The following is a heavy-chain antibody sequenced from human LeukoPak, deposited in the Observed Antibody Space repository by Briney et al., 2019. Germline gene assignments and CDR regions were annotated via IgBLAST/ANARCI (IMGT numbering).Heavy chain of an antibody. J-gene: IGHJ4*02. V-gene: IGHV1-8*03. CDR3: ARVSGWFGELLRV. CDR1: GYTFTSHD. CDR2: MNPNSGNT. Sequence: GASVKVSCKASGYTFTSHDINWVRQATGQGLEWMGWMNPNSGNTGYAQKFQGRVTITRNTSISTAYMELSSLRSEDTAVYYCARVSGWFGELLRVWGQGTLVTVSS. D-gene: IGHD3-10*01.